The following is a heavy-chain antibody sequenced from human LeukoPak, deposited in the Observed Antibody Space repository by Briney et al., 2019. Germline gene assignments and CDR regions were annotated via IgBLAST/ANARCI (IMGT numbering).Heavy chain of an antibody. V-gene: IGHV3-7*01. D-gene: IGHD3-16*01. CDR1: GLRLGSDW. Sequence: GGSLRLPCAASGLRLGSDWMRWVRQAPGKGLEWVANINRDGSEKYYVVSVKGRFTISRDNDKHSLYLRLHSLRADDTAVYYCVRYYDPPVGDAFDIWGQGTLVTVSS. J-gene: IGHJ3*02. CDR3: VRYYDPPVGDAFDI. CDR2: INRDGSEK.